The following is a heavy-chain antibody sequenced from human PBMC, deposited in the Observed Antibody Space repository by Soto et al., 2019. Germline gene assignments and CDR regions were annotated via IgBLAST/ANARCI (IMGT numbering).Heavy chain of an antibody. CDR3: AREGTIFGVVIHGGWFDP. CDR2: INPSGGST. J-gene: IGHJ5*02. D-gene: IGHD3-3*01. Sequence: QVQLVQSGAEVKKPGASVKVSCKASGYTFTSYYMHWVRQAPGQGLEWMGIINPSGGSTSYAQKCRGGVPMPRDTSTSTVYMELGSLRAEDTAVYYCAREGTIFGVVIHGGWFDPWGQGTLVTVSS. CDR1: GYTFTSYY. V-gene: IGHV1-46*01.